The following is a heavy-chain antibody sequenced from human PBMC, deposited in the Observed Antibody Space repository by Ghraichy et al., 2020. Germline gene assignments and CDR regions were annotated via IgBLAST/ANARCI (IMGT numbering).Heavy chain of an antibody. J-gene: IGHJ6*02. D-gene: IGHD2-15*01. CDR2: IYYSGST. Sequence: TLSLTCTVSGGSISSSSYYWGWIRQPPGKGLEWIGYIYYSGSTYYNPSLKSRVTISVDTSKNQFSLKLSSVTAADTAVYYCARGELLRGMDVWGQGTTFTVSS. V-gene: IGHV4-31*03. CDR1: GGSISSSSYY. CDR3: ARGELLRGMDV.